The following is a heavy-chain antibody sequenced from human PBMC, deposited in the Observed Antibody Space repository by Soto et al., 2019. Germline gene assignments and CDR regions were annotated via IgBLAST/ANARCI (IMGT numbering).Heavy chain of an antibody. V-gene: IGHV3-30*03. J-gene: IGHJ5*02. CDR2: ISYDGSNK. Sequence: AXGSLGLACAASGFTFSSYGMHWVRQAPGKGLEWVAVISYDGSNKYYADSVKGRFTISRDNSKNTLYLQMNSLRAEDTAVYYCATEKKLWYEGLFDPCGQGTLVTVSS. CDR1: GFTFSSYG. CDR3: ATEKKLWYEGLFDP. D-gene: IGHD5-18*01.